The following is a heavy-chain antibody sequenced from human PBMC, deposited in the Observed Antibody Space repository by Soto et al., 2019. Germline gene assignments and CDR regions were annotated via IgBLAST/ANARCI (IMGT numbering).Heavy chain of an antibody. D-gene: IGHD5-12*01. J-gene: IGHJ4*02. CDR2: ISSSASII. CDR3: ARAPPRDGSNFDY. Sequence: QVQLVESGGGLVKPEGSLRLYCAASGFTFSNYYMSWIRQAPGKGLEWGSYISSSASIIHYADSVKGRFTIARDNAKNSLYLQMNILRVEDTDVYYCARAPPRDGSNFDYWGQGTLVTVSS. V-gene: IGHV3-11*01. CDR1: GFTFSNYY.